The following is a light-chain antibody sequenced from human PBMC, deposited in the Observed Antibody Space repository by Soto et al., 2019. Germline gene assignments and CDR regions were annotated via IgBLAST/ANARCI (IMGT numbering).Light chain of an antibody. CDR3: QQYDNWPPT. J-gene: IGKJ5*01. CDR1: QSVSRY. CDR2: DTS. V-gene: IGKV3-11*01. Sequence: EIVLTQSPATLSLSPGERATLSCRASQSVSRYLAWYQQKPGQAPRLLIYDTSYRATGIPARFSGSGSGTEFTLTINSLQSEDFVVYYCQQYDNWPPTFGQGTRLEIK.